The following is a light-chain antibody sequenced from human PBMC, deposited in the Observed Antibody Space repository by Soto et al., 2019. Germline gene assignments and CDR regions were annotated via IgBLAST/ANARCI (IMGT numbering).Light chain of an antibody. CDR3: QKYGSSPRLT. J-gene: IGKJ4*01. Sequence: EIVLTQSPGTLSLSPGERATLSCRASQSVSSSYLAWYQQKPGQAPRLLIYGASSRATGIPDRFSGSGSGTDFTLTISRLEPEDFAVYYCQKYGSSPRLTVGGGTKV. V-gene: IGKV3-20*01. CDR2: GAS. CDR1: QSVSSSY.